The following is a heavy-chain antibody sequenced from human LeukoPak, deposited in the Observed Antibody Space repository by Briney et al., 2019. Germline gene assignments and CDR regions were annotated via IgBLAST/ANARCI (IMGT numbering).Heavy chain of an antibody. CDR1: GDSISSDY. CDR2: IYYSGST. CDR3: ARRSLVRTVGYYYGMDA. Sequence: SETLSLTCTVSGDSISSDYWSWIRQPPGKGLEWIGYIYYSGSTNYNPSLKSRATISVDTSKTQFSLKLSSVTAADTAVYYCARRSLVRTVGYYYGMDAWGQGTTVTVSS. D-gene: IGHD1-26*01. V-gene: IGHV4-59*08. J-gene: IGHJ6*02.